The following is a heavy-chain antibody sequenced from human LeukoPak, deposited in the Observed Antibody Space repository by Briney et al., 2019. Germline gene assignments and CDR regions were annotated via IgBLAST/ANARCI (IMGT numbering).Heavy chain of an antibody. Sequence: ASVKVSCKASGYTFNSYGISWVRQAPGQGLEWMGWISAYNGNTNYAQKLQGRVTMTTDTSTSTAYMELRSLRSDDTAVYYCARDEAVPGTRYFQHWGQGTLVTVSS. CDR3: ARDEAVPGTRYFQH. CDR2: ISAYNGNT. D-gene: IGHD6-19*01. J-gene: IGHJ1*01. V-gene: IGHV1-18*01. CDR1: GYTFNSYG.